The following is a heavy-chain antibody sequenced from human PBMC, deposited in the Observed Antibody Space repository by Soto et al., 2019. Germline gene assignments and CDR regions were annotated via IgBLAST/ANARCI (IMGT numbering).Heavy chain of an antibody. J-gene: IGHJ4*02. CDR2: VYYTGST. Sequence: SETLSLTCTVSGDSISTFYWGWRRQSPGKEPEWIGYVYYTGSTNYNPSLKSRVTISVDRSKNQFSLKLTSANAADTAVYYCARGRTVRNYADDSSDYFYFFDYWGQGTQVTVSS. CDR1: GDSISTFY. D-gene: IGHD3-22*01. V-gene: IGHV4-59*01. CDR3: ARGRTVRNYADDSSDYFYFFDY.